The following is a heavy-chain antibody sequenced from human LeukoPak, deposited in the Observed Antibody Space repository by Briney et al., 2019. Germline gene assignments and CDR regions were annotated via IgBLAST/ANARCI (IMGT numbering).Heavy chain of an antibody. V-gene: IGHV4-34*01. CDR1: GFTFSDYY. J-gene: IGHJ4*02. CDR2: INHSGST. CDR3: ASTLQPPDY. Sequence: TGGSLRLSCAASGFTFSDYYMSWIRQPPGKGLEWIGEINHSGSTNYNPSLKSRVTISVDTSKNQFSLKLSSVTAADTAVYYRASTLQPPDYWGQGTLVTVSS. D-gene: IGHD4-11*01.